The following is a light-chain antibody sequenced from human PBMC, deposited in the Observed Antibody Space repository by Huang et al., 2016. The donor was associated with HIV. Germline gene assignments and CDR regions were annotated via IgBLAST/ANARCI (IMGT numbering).Light chain of an antibody. V-gene: IGKV3-11*01. Sequence: EIVLTQSPATLSLSPGERATLSCRASQNIGVYLAWYQQKPGQPPSFLIYDAANRATGIPPRFSGSWSGTDFTLTISSLEPEDFAVYYCQQRSDRPPYTFGQGTKLEIK. CDR3: QQRSDRPPYT. J-gene: IGKJ2*01. CDR1: QNIGVY. CDR2: DAA.